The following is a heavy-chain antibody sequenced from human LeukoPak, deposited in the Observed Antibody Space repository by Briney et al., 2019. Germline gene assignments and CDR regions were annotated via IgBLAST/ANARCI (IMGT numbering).Heavy chain of an antibody. D-gene: IGHD1-14*01. V-gene: IGHV1-69*06. CDR1: GGTFSSYA. J-gene: IGHJ6*03. Sequence: SVKVSCKASGGTFSSYAISWVRQAPGQGLEWMGGIIPIFGTANYAQKFQGRVTITADKSTSTAYMELSSLRSEDTAVYYCARASVSTTQYYYYYYMDVWGKGTTVTISS. CDR2: IIPIFGTA. CDR3: ARASVSTTQYYYYYYMDV.